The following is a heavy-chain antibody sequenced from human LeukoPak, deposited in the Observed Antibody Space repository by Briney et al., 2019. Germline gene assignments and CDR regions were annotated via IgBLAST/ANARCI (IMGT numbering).Heavy chain of an antibody. CDR1: GFTFSTYV. V-gene: IGHV3-23*01. CDR3: ARARGNYWFDY. Sequence: GGSLRLSCAASGFTFSTYVMTWVRQAPGKGLEWASSITGGGDFTYYADSVKGRFTISRDSSKNTLYLQMNSLRAGDTAIYYCARARGNYWFDYWGQGTLVTVSS. J-gene: IGHJ4*02. CDR2: ITGGGDFT. D-gene: IGHD1-7*01.